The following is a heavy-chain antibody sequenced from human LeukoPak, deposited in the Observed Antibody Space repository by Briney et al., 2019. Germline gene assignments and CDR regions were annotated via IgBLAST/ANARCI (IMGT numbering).Heavy chain of an antibody. Sequence: SETLSLTCAVYGGSFSGYYWSWIRQPPGKGLEWIGEINRSGSTNYNPSLKSRVTISVDTSKNQFSLKLSSVTAADTAVYYCARLRSGSGNIWGQGTMVTVSS. CDR2: INRSGST. CDR3: ARLRSGSGNI. D-gene: IGHD3-10*01. CDR1: GGSFSGYY. J-gene: IGHJ3*02. V-gene: IGHV4-34*01.